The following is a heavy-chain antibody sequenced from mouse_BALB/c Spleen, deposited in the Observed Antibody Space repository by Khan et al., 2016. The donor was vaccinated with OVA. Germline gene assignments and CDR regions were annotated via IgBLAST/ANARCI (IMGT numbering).Heavy chain of an antibody. CDR1: GYTFTSYW. D-gene: IGHD1-1*02. Sequence: QVQLKQSGAELVRPGTSVKLSCKASGYTFTSYWINWVKQRPGQGLEWIGNIYPSDSYTNYNQNFKDKATLTVDKSSNTAYMQLSSPTSEDSAVYYCSREVGTMAYWGHGTLVTVSA. CDR2: IYPSDSYT. V-gene: IGHV1-69*02. J-gene: IGHJ3*01. CDR3: SREVGTMAY.